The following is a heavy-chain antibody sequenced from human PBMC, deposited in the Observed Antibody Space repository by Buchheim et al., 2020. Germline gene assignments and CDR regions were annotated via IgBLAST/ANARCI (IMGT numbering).Heavy chain of an antibody. J-gene: IGHJ6*02. Sequence: QVQLVESGGGVVQPGRSLRLSCAASGFTFSSYAMHWVRQAPGKGLEWVAVISYDGSNKYYADSVKGRFTISRANSKNTLYLQMNSLRAEDTAVYYCARGLDGSGWYEPPSPSYGMDVWGQGTT. D-gene: IGHD6-19*01. CDR2: ISYDGSNK. CDR3: ARGLDGSGWYEPPSPSYGMDV. CDR1: GFTFSSYA. V-gene: IGHV3-30*04.